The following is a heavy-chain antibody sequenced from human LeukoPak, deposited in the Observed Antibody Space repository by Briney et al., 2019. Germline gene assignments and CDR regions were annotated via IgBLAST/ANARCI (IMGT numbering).Heavy chain of an antibody. J-gene: IGHJ4*02. D-gene: IGHD3-22*01. CDR2: INWNAGAI. CDR1: GFNFNNYG. Sequence: RSGGSLRLSCVASGFNFNNYGMTWVRQAPGRGLEWVSRINWNAGAIGYADSVKGRFTVSRDNAKNYLYLHMSSLRAEDTAFYFCARVYEGYDVSGSYLYHFDYWGRGTLVTVSS. V-gene: IGHV3-20*04. CDR3: ARVYEGYDVSGSYLYHFDY.